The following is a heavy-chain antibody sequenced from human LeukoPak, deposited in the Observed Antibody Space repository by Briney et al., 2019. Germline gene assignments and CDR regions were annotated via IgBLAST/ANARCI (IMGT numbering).Heavy chain of an antibody. Sequence: SVKVSCMASRFTFTSSAGQSVRQARGQRLEWIGWIVVGSGNTNYAQKFQERVTITRDMSTSTAYMELSSLRSEDTAVYYCAASIGGDAFDIWGQGTMVTVSS. CDR1: RFTFTSSA. D-gene: IGHD3-3*01. V-gene: IGHV1-58*01. CDR3: AASIGGDAFDI. J-gene: IGHJ3*02. CDR2: IVVGSGNT.